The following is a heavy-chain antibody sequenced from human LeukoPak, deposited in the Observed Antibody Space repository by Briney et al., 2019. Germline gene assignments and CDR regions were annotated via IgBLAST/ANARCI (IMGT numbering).Heavy chain of an antibody. D-gene: IGHD1-26*01. CDR1: GFTFSSYG. J-gene: IGHJ5*02. V-gene: IGHV3-23*01. CDR2: INSSGGIA. Sequence: GGSLRLSCGTSGFTFSSYGMTWVRQAPGEGLEWVSSINSSGGIAYYADSVKGRFTISRDNSRNTLFLQMNSLRAEDTAIYYCAKDQGELRFDPWGQGTLVTVSS. CDR3: AKDQGELRFDP.